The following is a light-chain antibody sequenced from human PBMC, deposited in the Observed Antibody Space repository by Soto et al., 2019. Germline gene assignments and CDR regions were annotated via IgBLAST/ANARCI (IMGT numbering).Light chain of an antibody. CDR1: SSDVGGYNY. CDR2: DVY. Sequence: QSALTQPASVSGSPGQSITISCTGTSSDVGGYNYVSWFQQHPGKAPNLMIYDVYRRPSGVSYRFSGSKSGNTASLPISGLQAEDEADYYCSSYTTRSTVVFGGGTKVTVL. J-gene: IGLJ2*01. CDR3: SSYTTRSTVV. V-gene: IGLV2-14*01.